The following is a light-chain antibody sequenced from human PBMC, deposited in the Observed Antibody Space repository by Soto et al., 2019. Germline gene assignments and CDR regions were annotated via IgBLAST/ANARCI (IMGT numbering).Light chain of an antibody. V-gene: IGLV4-69*01. J-gene: IGLJ3*02. CDR1: SGHSNFA. Sequence: QLVLTQSPSASASLGASVNLTCTLSSGHSNFAIAWHQQQSEKGPRYLMKVNSDGSHTKGDGIPDRFSGSRCGAERYLTISSLQSEDEADYYCQTWGTGEVFGGGTKVTVL. CDR3: QTWGTGEV. CDR2: VNSDGSH.